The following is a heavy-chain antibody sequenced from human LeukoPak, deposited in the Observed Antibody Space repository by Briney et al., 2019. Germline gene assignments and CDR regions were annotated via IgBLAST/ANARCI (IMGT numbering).Heavy chain of an antibody. V-gene: IGHV3-33*06. CDR2: IWYDGSNK. CDR1: EFTFISYA. D-gene: IGHD2/OR15-2a*01. J-gene: IGHJ6*03. CDR3: AKDLSYYYYYMDV. Sequence: GGSLKLSCPPPEFTFISYAIHWVPKPPAKGLNGLAVIWYDGSNKYYADSVKGRFTISRDNSKNTLYLQMNSLRAEDTAVYYCAKDLSYYYYYMDVWGKGTTVTVSS.